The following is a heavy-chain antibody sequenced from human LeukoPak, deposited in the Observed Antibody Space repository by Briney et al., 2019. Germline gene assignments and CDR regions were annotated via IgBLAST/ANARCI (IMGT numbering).Heavy chain of an antibody. CDR1: GFTFSSYW. J-gene: IGHJ5*02. D-gene: IGHD2-21*02. V-gene: IGHV3-74*01. Sequence: GGSLRLSCAASGFTFSSYWMHWVRQAPGKGLVWVSRINSDGSSTNYADSVRGRFTISRDNAKNTLYLQMNSLRAEDTAVYYCARENAGDRWFDPWGQGTLVTVSS. CDR3: ARENAGDRWFDP. CDR2: INSDGSST.